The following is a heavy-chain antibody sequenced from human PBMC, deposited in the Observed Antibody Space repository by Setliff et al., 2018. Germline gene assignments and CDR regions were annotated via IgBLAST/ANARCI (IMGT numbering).Heavy chain of an antibody. V-gene: IGHV4-39*01. Sequence: SETLSLTCTVSSGSISSDNYYWGWIRQPPGKGLEWIGTPSYNGNAYYTPSLKSRVTISIDTSRNQFSLKLSSVTAADTAVYYCVRVEAGYCSSTSCYVVGAFDIWGQGTMGTVSS. CDR2: PSYNGNA. CDR1: SGSISSDNYY. J-gene: IGHJ3*02. CDR3: VRVEAGYCSSTSCYVVGAFDI. D-gene: IGHD2-2*03.